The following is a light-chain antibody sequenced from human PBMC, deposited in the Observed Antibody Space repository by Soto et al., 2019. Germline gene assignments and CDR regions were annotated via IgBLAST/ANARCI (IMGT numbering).Light chain of an antibody. CDR2: AAS. V-gene: IGKV3-20*01. CDR1: QSISISY. Sequence: EIVLTQSPGTLSLSPGERAILSCRAGQSISISYLAWFQQKPGQPPRLLIYAASSRATGIPDRFSGSGSGTDFTLTISRLRPEDFAVYYCQQYDTSPWTFGQGTKVEIK. CDR3: QQYDTSPWT. J-gene: IGKJ1*01.